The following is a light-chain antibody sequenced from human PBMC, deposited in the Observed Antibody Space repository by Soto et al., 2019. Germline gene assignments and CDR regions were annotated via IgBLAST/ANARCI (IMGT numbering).Light chain of an antibody. Sequence: DIQMTQSTSSLSTSIGDRVTITCRASQRINIYLNWYRQKPGKAPELLIYSASNLQSGVPSRFSGSGSGTDFTLTISGLQPEDFATYYCQQSFSTPTFGQGTRLDSK. V-gene: IGKV1-39*01. J-gene: IGKJ5*01. CDR2: SAS. CDR3: QQSFSTPT. CDR1: QRINIY.